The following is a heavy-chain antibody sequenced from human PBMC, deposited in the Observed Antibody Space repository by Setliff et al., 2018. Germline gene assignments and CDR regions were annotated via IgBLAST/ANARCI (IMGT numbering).Heavy chain of an antibody. CDR2: IKQDGNQK. J-gene: IGHJ4*02. Sequence: GGSLRLSCAASGFTFSRYWMSWVRQAPGKGLEWVANIKQDGNQKYYVDSVKGRFTISRDNAKNSLYLQMNSLRAEDTAVYYCARETLPYYFDYWGQGTLVTVSS. CDR3: ARETLPYYFDY. V-gene: IGHV3-7*01. CDR1: GFTFSRYW.